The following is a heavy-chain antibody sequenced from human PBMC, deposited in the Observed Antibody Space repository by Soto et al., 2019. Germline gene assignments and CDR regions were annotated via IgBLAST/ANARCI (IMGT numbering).Heavy chain of an antibody. Sequence: QVQLQESGPGLVKPSETLSLTCTVSGGSISSYYWSWIRQPPGKGLEWIGYIYYSGSTNYNPSLKSRVTISVDTSKNQFSLKLSSVTAADTAVYYCASLAAAGYYFDYWGQGTLVTVSS. V-gene: IGHV4-59*01. CDR1: GGSISSYY. CDR2: IYYSGST. CDR3: ASLAAAGYYFDY. D-gene: IGHD6-13*01. J-gene: IGHJ4*02.